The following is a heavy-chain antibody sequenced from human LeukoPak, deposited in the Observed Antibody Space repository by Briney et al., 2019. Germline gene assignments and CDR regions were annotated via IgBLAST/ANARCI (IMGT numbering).Heavy chain of an antibody. D-gene: IGHD1-26*01. CDR1: CGSISSSSYY. J-gene: IGHJ3*02. CDR2: IYYSGSA. CDR3: ARLWEEAVAGLSTPRLAFDI. V-gene: IGHV4-39*01. Sequence: KPSETLSPTFTCPCGSISSSSYYLGWIRHPPGKGLEWIWRIYYSGSAYYNPSLKSRVTISVDTSKNQFSLKLSSVTAADTAVYYCARLWEEAVAGLSTPRLAFDIWGQGTMVTVSS.